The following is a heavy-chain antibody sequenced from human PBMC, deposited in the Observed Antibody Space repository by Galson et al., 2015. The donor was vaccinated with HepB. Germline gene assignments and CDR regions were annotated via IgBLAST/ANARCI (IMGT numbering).Heavy chain of an antibody. CDR1: GLNFNNYV. J-gene: IGHJ3*02. V-gene: IGHV3-30-3*01. Sequence: SLRLSCAASGLNFNNYVMHWVRQAPGKGLEWVALISFDVNNKYYADSVQGRFTISRDNSRNTLYLHMSSVTTEDTAMYYCARGGHIVVVTSTRNFDPFNIWGQGTLVTVSS. CDR3: ARGGHIVVVTSTRNFDPFNI. D-gene: IGHD2-21*02. CDR2: ISFDVNNK.